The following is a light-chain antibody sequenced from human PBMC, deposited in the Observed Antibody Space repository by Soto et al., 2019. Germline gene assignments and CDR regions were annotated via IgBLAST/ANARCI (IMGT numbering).Light chain of an antibody. V-gene: IGKV3-20*01. CDR1: QSVSRSY. CDR2: GAS. CDR3: QQYGSSPPWT. Sequence: EIVLTQSPGTLSLSPGERVTVSCRASQSVSRSYLAWYQQKPGQAPRLLIYGASSRATGIPDRFSGSGSGTDFALTISRLAPEDFAVYYCQQYGSSPPWTFGQGTKVEIK. J-gene: IGKJ1*01.